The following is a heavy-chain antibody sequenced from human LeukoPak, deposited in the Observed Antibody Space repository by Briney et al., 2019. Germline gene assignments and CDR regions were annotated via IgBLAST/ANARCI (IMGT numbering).Heavy chain of an antibody. Sequence: SETLSLTCSVSDDSISSYYWSWIRQPAGKGLEWIGRIYTSGSTNYNPSLKSRVTMSVDTSKNQFSLKLSSVTAADTAVYYCARDSLYCSSTSCFESTYYYYMDVWGKGTTVTVSS. CDR2: IYTSGST. V-gene: IGHV4-4*07. J-gene: IGHJ6*03. CDR3: ARDSLYCSSTSCFESTYYYYMDV. D-gene: IGHD2-2*01. CDR1: DDSISSYY.